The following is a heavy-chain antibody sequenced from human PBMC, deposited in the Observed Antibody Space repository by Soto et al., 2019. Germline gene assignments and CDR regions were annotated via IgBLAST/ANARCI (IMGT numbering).Heavy chain of an antibody. J-gene: IGHJ1*01. Sequence: SETLSLTCAVYGGSFSGYYWSWIRQPPGKGLEWIGEINHSGSTNYNPSLKSRVTMSVDTSKNQFSLKVSSVTAADTAVYYCARESTGWGLQHRVQGTLVTVSS. CDR3: ARESTGWGLQH. CDR1: GGSFSGYY. V-gene: IGHV4-34*01. D-gene: IGHD1-1*01. CDR2: INHSGST.